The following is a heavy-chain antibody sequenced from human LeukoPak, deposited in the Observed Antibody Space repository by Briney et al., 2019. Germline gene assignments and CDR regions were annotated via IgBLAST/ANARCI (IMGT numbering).Heavy chain of an antibody. D-gene: IGHD1-1*01. CDR3: ARDYKGLSEY. Sequence: GGSLRLSCAASGFTFSSYSMNWVCQAPGRGLEWVSSISSDSNYIYYADSVKGRFTISRDNAKDSLYLHMNTLRAEDTAVYYCARDYKGLSEYWGQGTLVTVSS. J-gene: IGHJ4*02. CDR1: GFTFSSYS. V-gene: IGHV3-21*01. CDR2: ISSDSNYI.